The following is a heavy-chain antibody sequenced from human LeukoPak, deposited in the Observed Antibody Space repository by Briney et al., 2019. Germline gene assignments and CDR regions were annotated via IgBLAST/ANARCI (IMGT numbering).Heavy chain of an antibody. CDR1: GFTFSSYS. V-gene: IGHV3-21*04. Sequence: PGGSLRLSCAASGFTFSSYSINWVRQAPGKGLEWVSSISSSSSYIYYADSVKGRFTISRDNSKNTLYLQMNSLRAEDTAVYYCAKELAYFDWFSWFDPWGQGTLVTVSS. CDR2: ISSSSSYI. J-gene: IGHJ5*02. CDR3: AKELAYFDWFSWFDP. D-gene: IGHD3-9*01.